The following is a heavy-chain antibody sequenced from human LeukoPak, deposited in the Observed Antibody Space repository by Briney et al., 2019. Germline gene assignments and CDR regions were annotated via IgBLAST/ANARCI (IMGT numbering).Heavy chain of an antibody. CDR3: ARDPAYYDSSGYSTSFDY. CDR2: ISAYNGNT. D-gene: IGHD3-22*01. Sequence: ASVKVSCKASGYTFTSYGISWVRQAPGQGLEWMGWISAYNGNTNYAQKLQGRVTMTTDTSTSTAYMELRSLRSDDTAVYYCARDPAYYDSSGYSTSFDYWGQGTLVTVSS. CDR1: GYTFTSYG. J-gene: IGHJ4*02. V-gene: IGHV1-18*01.